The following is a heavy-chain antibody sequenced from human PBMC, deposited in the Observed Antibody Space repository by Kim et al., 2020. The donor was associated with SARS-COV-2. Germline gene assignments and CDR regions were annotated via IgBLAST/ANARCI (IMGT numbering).Heavy chain of an antibody. CDR3: TAADGDFGGGY. V-gene: IGHV3-15*01. J-gene: IGHJ4*02. D-gene: IGHD3-16*01. Sequence: KDYAETGQGRLTISREESKNTLYLQMHSLKTEDTAVYYCTAADGDFGGGYWGQGTLVTVSS. CDR2: K.